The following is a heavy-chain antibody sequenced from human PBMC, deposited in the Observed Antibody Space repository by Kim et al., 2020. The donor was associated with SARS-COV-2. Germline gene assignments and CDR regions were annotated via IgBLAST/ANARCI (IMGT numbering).Heavy chain of an antibody. Sequence: GGSLRLSCAASGFTFSSYGMHWVRQAPGKGLEWVAVISYDGSNKYYADSVKGRFTISRDNSKNTLYLQMNSLRAEDTAVYYCAKDRGSSWIDYWGQGTQVTVSS. V-gene: IGHV3-30*18. D-gene: IGHD6-13*01. J-gene: IGHJ4*02. CDR1: GFTFSSYG. CDR2: ISYDGSNK. CDR3: AKDRGSSWIDY.